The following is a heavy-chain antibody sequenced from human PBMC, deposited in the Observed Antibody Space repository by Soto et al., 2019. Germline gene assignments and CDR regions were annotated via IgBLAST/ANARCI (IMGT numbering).Heavy chain of an antibody. V-gene: IGHV5-51*01. CDR3: ARLQPTDMVHYYCYGMDV. J-gene: IGHJ6*02. Sequence: KGLEWVGIFYPGDSDTRYSPSFQGQVTISADKSISTAYLQWSSLKASDTAMYYCARLQPTDMVHYYCYGMDVWGQGSTVTVSS. CDR2: FYPGDSDT. D-gene: IGHD5-18*01.